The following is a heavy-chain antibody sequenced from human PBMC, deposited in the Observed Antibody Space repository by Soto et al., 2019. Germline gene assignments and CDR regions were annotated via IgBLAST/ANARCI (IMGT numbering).Heavy chain of an antibody. J-gene: IGHJ6*03. CDR3: ARGGISHWAYFYYMDV. CDR2: INHLGSI. CDR1: GGSLSDYF. V-gene: IGHV4-34*01. Sequence: PSETLSPTCVVSGGSLSDYFWSWIRQPPGMALEWIGEINHLGSINYNPSLKSRVTMSVDTSKNQFSLTLNSVTAVDTATYYCARGGISHWAYFYYMDVWDRGTTVTVSS. D-gene: IGHD2-21*01.